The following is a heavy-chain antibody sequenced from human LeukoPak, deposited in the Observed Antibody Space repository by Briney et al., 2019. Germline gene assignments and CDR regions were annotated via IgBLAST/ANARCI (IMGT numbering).Heavy chain of an antibody. D-gene: IGHD3-9*01. Sequence: SETLSLTCTVSGGSISSYYWSWIRQPPGKGLEWIGYIYYSGSTNYNPSLKSRVTISVDTSKNQFSLKLSSVTAADTAVYYCARGVLRYFDWLLRDDAFDIWGQGTMVTVSS. CDR2: IYYSGST. V-gene: IGHV4-59*08. CDR3: ARGVLRYFDWLLRDDAFDI. CDR1: GGSISSYY. J-gene: IGHJ3*02.